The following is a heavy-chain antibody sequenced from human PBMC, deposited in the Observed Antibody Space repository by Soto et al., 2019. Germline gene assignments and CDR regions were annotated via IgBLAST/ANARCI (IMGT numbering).Heavy chain of an antibody. D-gene: IGHD3-22*01. CDR1: GFTVSSNY. Sequence: EVQLVETGGGLIQPGGSLRLSCAASGFTVSSNYMSWVRQAPGKGLEWVSVIYSGGSTYYADSVKGRFTISRDNSKNTLYLQMNSLRAEDTAVYYCAREVGYYYVDAFDIWGQGTMVTVSS. CDR3: AREVGYYYVDAFDI. J-gene: IGHJ3*02. CDR2: IYSGGST. V-gene: IGHV3-53*02.